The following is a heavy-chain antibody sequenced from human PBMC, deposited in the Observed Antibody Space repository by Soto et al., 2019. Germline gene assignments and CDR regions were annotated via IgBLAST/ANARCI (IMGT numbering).Heavy chain of an antibody. CDR1: GGSFSGYY. Sequence: PSETLSLTCAVYGGSFSGYYWSWIRQPPGKGLEWIGEINHSGSTNYNPSLKSRVTISVDTSKNQFSLKLSSVTAADTAVYYCARVPDTSFDYRGQGTLVTVSS. J-gene: IGHJ4*02. CDR2: INHSGST. CDR3: ARVPDTSFDY. V-gene: IGHV4-34*01.